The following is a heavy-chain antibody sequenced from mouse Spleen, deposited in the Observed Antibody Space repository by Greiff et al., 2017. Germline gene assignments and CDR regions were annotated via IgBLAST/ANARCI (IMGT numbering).Heavy chain of an antibody. J-gene: IGHJ3*01. CDR3: ARDMGRGAY. CDR2: INSNGGST. V-gene: IGHV5-6-3*01. CDR1: GFTFSSYG. D-gene: IGHD4-1*01. Sequence: EVKLMESGGGLVQPGGSLKLSCAASGFTFSSYGMSWVRQTPDKRLELVATINSNGGSTYYPDSVKGRFTISRDNAKNTLYLQMSSLKSEDTAMYYCARDMGRGAYWGQGTLVTVSA.